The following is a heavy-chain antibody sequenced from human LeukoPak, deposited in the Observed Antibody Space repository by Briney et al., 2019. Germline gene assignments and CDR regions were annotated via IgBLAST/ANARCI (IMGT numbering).Heavy chain of an antibody. CDR3: ARGSNWGDY. CDR2: FSNSGTT. CDR1: GASISDYY. J-gene: IGHJ4*02. Sequence: SETLSLTCTVSGASISDYYWSWFRQPPVKGLEWIGFFSNSGTTNYNPSLKSRVTMSVDTSKNQFSLKLSSVTAADTAVYYCARGSNWGDYWGQGTLVTVSS. V-gene: IGHV4-59*12. D-gene: IGHD7-27*01.